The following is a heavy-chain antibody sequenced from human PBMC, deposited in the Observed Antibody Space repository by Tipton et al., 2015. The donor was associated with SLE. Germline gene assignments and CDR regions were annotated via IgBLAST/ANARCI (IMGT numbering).Heavy chain of an antibody. Sequence: TLSLTCTVSGGSISGYYWSWIRQPPGKGLEWIGYIYYSGSTNYNPSLKSRVTISVDTSKNQFSPKLSSVTAADTAVYYCARVPRSGSYPRPDWGQGTLVAVSS. D-gene: IGHD1-26*01. CDR3: ARVPRSGSYPRPD. CDR1: GGSISGYY. CDR2: IYYSGST. J-gene: IGHJ4*02. V-gene: IGHV4-59*01.